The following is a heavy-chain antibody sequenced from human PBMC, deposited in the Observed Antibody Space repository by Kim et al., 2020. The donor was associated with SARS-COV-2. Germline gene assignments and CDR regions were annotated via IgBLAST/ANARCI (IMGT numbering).Heavy chain of an antibody. CDR2: IYYSGST. V-gene: IGHV4-30-4*01. CDR3: ARGEGIYDFWSGYYPNWFDP. D-gene: IGHD3-3*01. CDR1: GGSISSGDYY. J-gene: IGHJ5*02. Sequence: SETLSLTCTVSGGSISSGDYYWSWIRQHPGKGLEWIGYIYYSGSTYYNPSLKSRVTISVDTSKNQFSLKLSSVTAADTAVYYCARGEGIYDFWSGYYPNWFDPWGQGTLVTVSS.